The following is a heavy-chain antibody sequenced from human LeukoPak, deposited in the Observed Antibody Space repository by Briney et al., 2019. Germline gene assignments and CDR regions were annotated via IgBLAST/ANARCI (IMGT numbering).Heavy chain of an antibody. V-gene: IGHV5-51*01. CDR2: VYPADSTI. D-gene: IGHD1-1*01. Sequence: GESLKISCKGPEYDFANYWIGWVRQVPGRGLEWMGIVYPADSTILYSPSFQGRVTISVDRSVSTAYLQWTSLKASDSAIYFCARRRYIDTYLDPWGQGTLVTVSS. J-gene: IGHJ5*02. CDR3: ARRRYIDTYLDP. CDR1: EYDFANYW.